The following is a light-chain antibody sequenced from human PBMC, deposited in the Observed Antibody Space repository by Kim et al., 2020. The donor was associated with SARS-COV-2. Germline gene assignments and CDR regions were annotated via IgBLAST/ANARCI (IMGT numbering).Light chain of an antibody. Sequence: NFMLTQPHSVSESPGKTVNNSCTRNSGSIASSTVQWYRQRPGSAPTTVIYEQNRRPSGVPNRFSGSIDTSSNSASLSISGLTTEDEADYYCQSSDDTSVVIGGGTKVTVL. CDR2: EQN. J-gene: IGLJ2*01. CDR3: QSSDDTSVV. CDR1: SGSIASST. V-gene: IGLV6-57*04.